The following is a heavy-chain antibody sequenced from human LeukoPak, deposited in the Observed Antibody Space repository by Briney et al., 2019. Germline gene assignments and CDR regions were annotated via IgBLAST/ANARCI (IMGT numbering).Heavy chain of an antibody. CDR3: ARDRITMVRGALNWFDP. V-gene: IGHV3-30-3*01. CDR2: ISYDGSNK. CDR1: GFTFSDFT. D-gene: IGHD3-10*01. J-gene: IGHJ5*02. Sequence: PGRSLRLSCAAAGFTFSDFTMHWVRQAPGKGLEWVAVISYDGSNKYYADSVKGRFTISRDNSKNTLYLQMNSLRAEDTAVYYCARDRITMVRGALNWFDPWGQGTLVTVSS.